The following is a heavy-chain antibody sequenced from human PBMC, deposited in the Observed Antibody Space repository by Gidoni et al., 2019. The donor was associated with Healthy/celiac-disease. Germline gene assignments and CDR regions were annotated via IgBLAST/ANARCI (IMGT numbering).Heavy chain of an antibody. D-gene: IGHD1-26*01. CDR2: ISSSGSTI. CDR3: AREWSGWELLSDY. Sequence: EVQLVESGGGLVQPGGSLRLSCAASGFTFSSYEMNWVRQAPGKGLEWVSYISSSGSTIYYADSVKGRFTISRDNAKNSLYLQMNSLRAEDTAVYYCAREWSGWELLSDYWGQGTLVTVSS. J-gene: IGHJ4*02. CDR1: GFTFSSYE. V-gene: IGHV3-48*03.